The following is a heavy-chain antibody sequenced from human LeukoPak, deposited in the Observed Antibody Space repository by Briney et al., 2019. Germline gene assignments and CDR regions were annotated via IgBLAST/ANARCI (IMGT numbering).Heavy chain of an antibody. Sequence: GGSLRLSCAASGFTFSDYYMSWIRQAPGKGLEWVSYISSSGSTIYYADSVKGRFTISRDDAKNSLYLQMNSLKTEDTAIYYCGRPLISTTGTGRGDYWGQGTQVTVSS. CDR1: GFTFSDYY. J-gene: IGHJ4*02. D-gene: IGHD1-1*01. CDR2: ISSSGSTI. CDR3: GRPLISTTGTGRGDY. V-gene: IGHV3-11*01.